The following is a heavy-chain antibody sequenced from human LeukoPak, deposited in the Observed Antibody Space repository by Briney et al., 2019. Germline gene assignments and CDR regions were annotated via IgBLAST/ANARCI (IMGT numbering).Heavy chain of an antibody. CDR2: ISGDSDNK. D-gene: IGHD3-10*01. J-gene: IGHJ4*02. CDR1: GFNVTAYA. CDR3: AIAYESGSFYRSFAY. Sequence: GGSLRLSCAASGFNVTAYAMYWVRQPPGKSLEWVSLISGDSDNKYSAASVKGRFAISRDNSKNSLYLQMNTLTTEDTALYYCAIAYESGSFYRSFAYWGQGALVTVSS. V-gene: IGHV3-43*02.